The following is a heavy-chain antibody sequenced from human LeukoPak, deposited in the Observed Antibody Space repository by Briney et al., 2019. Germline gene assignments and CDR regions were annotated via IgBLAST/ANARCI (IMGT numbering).Heavy chain of an antibody. Sequence: SETLSLTCTVSGGLISSHYWTWIRQPPGKGLEWIGYIYYSGSTNYNPSLKSRVTISVDTSKNQFSLKLSSVTAADTAVYYCARDKRQLVDAFDIWGQGTMVTVSS. V-gene: IGHV4-59*11. CDR1: GGLISSHY. CDR3: ARDKRQLVDAFDI. D-gene: IGHD6-13*01. J-gene: IGHJ3*02. CDR2: IYYSGST.